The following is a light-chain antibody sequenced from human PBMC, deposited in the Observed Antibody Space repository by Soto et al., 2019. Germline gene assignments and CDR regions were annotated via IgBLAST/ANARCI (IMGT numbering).Light chain of an antibody. CDR3: QQSYSTPPT. V-gene: IGKV3D-7*01. J-gene: IGKJ1*01. CDR1: QSASSSY. Sequence: PGTRVTLSCRASQSASSSYLTWYQQKPGQAPRLLIYGASTRATSIPARFSGSGSGTDFTLTISSLQPEDFATYYCQQSYSTPPTFGQGTKVDIK. CDR2: GAS.